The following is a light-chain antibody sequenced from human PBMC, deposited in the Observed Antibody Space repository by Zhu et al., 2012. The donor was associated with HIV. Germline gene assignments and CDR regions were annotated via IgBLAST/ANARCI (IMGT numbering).Light chain of an antibody. CDR3: HQYNNWPPT. Sequence: ETVLTQSPAALSVSPGERGTLSCRASQSVGTNLAWYQQKPGQVPRLLIYRASDKAIGIPDRFSGSGSGTEFTLTTSSLQSEDFAVYYCHQYNNWPPTFGQGTKVEIK. CDR2: RAS. V-gene: IGKV3-15*01. CDR1: QSVGTN. J-gene: IGKJ1*01.